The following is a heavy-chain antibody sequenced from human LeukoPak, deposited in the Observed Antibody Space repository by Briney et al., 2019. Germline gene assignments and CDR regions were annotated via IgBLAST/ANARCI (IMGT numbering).Heavy chain of an antibody. J-gene: IGHJ6*02. CDR1: GYTFTSYY. CDR3: ARDCSSTSCFYYYYYGMDV. CDR2: INPSGGST. D-gene: IGHD2-2*01. V-gene: IGHV1-46*01. Sequence: GASVKVSCKASGYTFTSYYMHWVRQAPGQGLEWMGIINPSGGSTSYAQKFQGRVTMTRDTSTSIVYMELSSLRSDDTAVYYCARDCSSTSCFYYYYYGMDVWGQGTTVTVSS.